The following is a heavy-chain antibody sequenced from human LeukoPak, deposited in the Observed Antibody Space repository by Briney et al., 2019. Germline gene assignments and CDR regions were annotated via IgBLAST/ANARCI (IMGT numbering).Heavy chain of an antibody. CDR2: IIPMVGKP. Sequence: ASVKVSCKASGDTFKNYGVSWVRQAPGQRLEWMGGIIPMVGKPNYAQGYEGRVTITADESTKTSYMELSNLRSEDTAMYYCATRYCSNGVCYVMPAFYWGQGTLVTVSS. J-gene: IGHJ4*02. CDR1: GDTFKNYG. CDR3: ATRYCSNGVCYVMPAFY. V-gene: IGHV1-69*13. D-gene: IGHD2-8*01.